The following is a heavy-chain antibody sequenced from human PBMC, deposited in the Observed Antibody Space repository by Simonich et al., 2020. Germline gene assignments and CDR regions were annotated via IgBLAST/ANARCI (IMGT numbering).Heavy chain of an antibody. CDR1: GGSFSGYY. CDR3: ARGLRVAAAGTAFQH. D-gene: IGHD6-13*01. Sequence: VQLQQWGAGLLKPSETLSLTCAVYGGSFSGYYWSWIRQPPGKGLEWIGENNHSGSTNDNPSLKSRVTISVDTSKNQSSLKLSSVTAADPAVYYCARGLRVAAAGTAFQHWGQGTLVTVSS. V-gene: IGHV4-34*01. CDR2: NNHSGST. J-gene: IGHJ1*01.